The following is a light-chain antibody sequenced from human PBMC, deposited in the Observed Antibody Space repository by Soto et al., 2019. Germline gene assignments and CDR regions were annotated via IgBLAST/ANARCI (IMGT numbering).Light chain of an antibody. J-gene: IGLJ3*02. CDR2: GNS. Sequence: QSVLTQPPSVSGAPGQRVTISCTGSSSNIGAGYDVHWYQQLPGTAPKLLIYGNSNRPSGVPDRFSGSKSGTSASLAITGLQAEDEADYYCQSYDSSLRGRGFGGGPKLTVL. V-gene: IGLV1-40*01. CDR3: QSYDSSLRGRG. CDR1: SSNIGAGYD.